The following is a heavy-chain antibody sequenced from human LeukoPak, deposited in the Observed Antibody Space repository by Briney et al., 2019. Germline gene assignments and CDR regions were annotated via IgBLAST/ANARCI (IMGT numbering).Heavy chain of an antibody. CDR3: AKVLLWFGGYDN. D-gene: IGHD3-10*01. V-gene: IGHV3-23*01. CDR2: ISGSGDST. J-gene: IGHJ4*02. CDR1: GFTFSSYA. Sequence: PGGSLRLSCAASGFTFSSYAMSWVRQAPGKGLEWVSAISGSGDSTYYADSVKGRFTISRDNSKNTLYLQMNSLRAEDTAVYYCAKVLLWFGGYDNWVRGTLVTVSS.